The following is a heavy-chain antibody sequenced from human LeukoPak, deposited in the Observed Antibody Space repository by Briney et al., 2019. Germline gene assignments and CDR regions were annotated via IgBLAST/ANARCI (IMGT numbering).Heavy chain of an antibody. J-gene: IGHJ4*02. CDR2: ISYDGSNK. CDR3: AKGSRGYSPLFDY. V-gene: IGHV3-30*18. CDR1: GFTFSSYG. D-gene: IGHD5-18*01. Sequence: GGSLRLSCAASGFTFSSYGMHWVRQAPGKGLEWVAVISYDGSNKYYADSVKGRFTISRDNSKNTLYLQMNSLRAEDTAVYYCAKGSRGYSPLFDYWGQGTLVTVSS.